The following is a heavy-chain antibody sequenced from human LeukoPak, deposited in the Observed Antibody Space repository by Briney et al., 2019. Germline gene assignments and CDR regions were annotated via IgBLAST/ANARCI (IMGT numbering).Heavy chain of an antibody. D-gene: IGHD3-22*01. CDR1: GFTFSAYA. CDR3: AKHDPRRVVITNWFDP. V-gene: IGHV3-23*01. J-gene: IGHJ5*02. CDR2: ISGSGGIT. Sequence: GRSLRLSCAASGFTFSAYAISWVRQAPGKGLEWVSAISGSGGITYYADSVKGRFTISRGNSKNTLYLQMNSLRAEYTAVYYCAKHDPRRVVITNWFDPWGQGTLVTVSS.